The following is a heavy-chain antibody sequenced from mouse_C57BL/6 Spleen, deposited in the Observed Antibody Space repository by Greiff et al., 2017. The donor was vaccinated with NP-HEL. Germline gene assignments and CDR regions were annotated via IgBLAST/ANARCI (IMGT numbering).Heavy chain of an antibody. CDR3: ARGKAYLYAMDY. Sequence: VQVVESGPELVKPGASVKISCKASGYAFSSSWMNWVKQRPGKGLEWIGRIYPGDGDTNYNGKFKGKATLTADKSSSTAYMQLSSLTSEDSAVYFCARGKAYLYAMDYWGQGTSVTVSS. V-gene: IGHV1-82*01. CDR2: IYPGDGDT. J-gene: IGHJ4*01. CDR1: GYAFSSSW. D-gene: IGHD5-5*01.